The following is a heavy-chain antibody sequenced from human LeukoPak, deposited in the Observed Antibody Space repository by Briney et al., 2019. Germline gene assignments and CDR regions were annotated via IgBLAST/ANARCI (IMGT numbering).Heavy chain of an antibody. D-gene: IGHD6-13*01. Sequence: ASVKVSCKASGYTFTSYGVSWVRQAPGQGLEWMGWISTYGGGTNYARNLQGRVTVTTDTSTTTVYMELRSLRADDTAVYYCARPNTDAAGYYFDYWGQGTLVTVSS. J-gene: IGHJ4*02. CDR2: ISTYGGGT. V-gene: IGHV1-18*01. CDR3: ARPNTDAAGYYFDY. CDR1: GYTFTSYG.